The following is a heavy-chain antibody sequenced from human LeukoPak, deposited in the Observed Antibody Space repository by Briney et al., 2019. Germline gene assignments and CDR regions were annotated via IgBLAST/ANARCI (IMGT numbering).Heavy chain of an antibody. D-gene: IGHD3-10*01. CDR2: INPNSGGT. V-gene: IGHV1-2*02. Sequence: ASVKVSCKASGYTFTCYYMHWVRQAPGQGLEWMGWINPNSGGTNYAQKFQGRVTMTRDTSISTAYMELSRLRSDDTAVYYCAREPWEWFGENPGFDPWGQGTLVTVSS. J-gene: IGHJ5*02. CDR3: AREPWEWFGENPGFDP. CDR1: GYTFTCYY.